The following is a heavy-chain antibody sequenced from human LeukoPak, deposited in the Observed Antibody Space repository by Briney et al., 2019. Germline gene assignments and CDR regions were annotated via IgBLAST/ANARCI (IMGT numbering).Heavy chain of an antibody. CDR2: INTNTGNP. D-gene: IGHD4-17*01. CDR1: GYTFSSYA. Sequence: GASVKVSCKASGYTFSSYAMNWVRQAPGQGLEWMGWINTNTGNPTYAQGFTGRFVFSLDTSVSTAYLQISSLKAEDTAVYYCARRHGDYDHYYYYYYMDVWGKGTTVTVSS. CDR3: ARRHGDYDHYYYYYYMDV. J-gene: IGHJ6*03. V-gene: IGHV7-4-1*02.